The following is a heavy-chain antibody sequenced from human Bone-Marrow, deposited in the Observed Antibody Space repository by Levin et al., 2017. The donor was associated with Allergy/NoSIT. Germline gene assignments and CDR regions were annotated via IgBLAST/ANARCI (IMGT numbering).Heavy chain of an antibody. CDR2: MHYSGSI. CDR1: GGPISSNNYY. CDR3: VRGLRRVTIFGVVIAPGAFDI. D-gene: IGHD3-3*01. Sequence: PSETLSLTCTVSGGPISSNNYYWGWIRQTPGKGLEWIGSMHYSGSIYHNPSLKSRLTISVGTSKNQFSLKLSSVTAADTAVYYCVRGLRRVTIFGVVIAPGAFDIWGQGTMVIVSS. V-gene: IGHV4-39*07. J-gene: IGHJ3*02.